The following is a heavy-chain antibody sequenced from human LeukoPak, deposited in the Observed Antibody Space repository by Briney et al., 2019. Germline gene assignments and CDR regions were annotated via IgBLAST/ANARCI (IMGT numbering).Heavy chain of an antibody. V-gene: IGHV3-74*01. CDR1: GFTFSSYG. CDR2: INSDGSST. D-gene: IGHD2-21*01. J-gene: IGHJ5*02. CDR3: ARDGVEFYNWFDP. Sequence: RAGGSLRLSCAASGFTFSSYGMSWVRQAPGKGLVWVSRINSDGSSTTYADSVKGRFTISRDNAKNTLYLQMNSLRAEDTAVYYCARDGVEFYNWFDPWGQGTLVTVSS.